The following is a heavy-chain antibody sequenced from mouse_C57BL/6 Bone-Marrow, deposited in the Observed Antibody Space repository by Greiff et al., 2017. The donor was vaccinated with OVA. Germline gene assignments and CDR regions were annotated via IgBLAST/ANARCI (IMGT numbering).Heavy chain of an antibody. CDR1: GYTFTSYW. CDR3: ARGDYYGSSYGYFDV. J-gene: IGHJ1*03. V-gene: IGHV1-50*01. Sequence: QLQQPGAELVKPGASVKLSCKASGYTFTSYWMQWVKQRPGQGLEWIGEIDPSDSYTNYNQKFKGKATLTVDTSSSTAYMQLSSLTSEDSAVYYCARGDYYGSSYGYFDVWGTGTTVTVSS. D-gene: IGHD1-1*01. CDR2: IDPSDSYT.